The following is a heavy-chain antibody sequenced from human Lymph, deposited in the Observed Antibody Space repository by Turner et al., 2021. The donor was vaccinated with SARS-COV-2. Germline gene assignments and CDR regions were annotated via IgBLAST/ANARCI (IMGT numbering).Heavy chain of an antibody. Sequence: QVQLVESGGGVVQPGRSLRLSCAASGFTFSSYAMHWVRQAPGKGLEWVAVISYDGSNKYYADSVKGRFTISRVNSKNTLYLQVNSLRAEDTAVFYCATLFTIPYYSDSSGYYTDYWGQGTLVTVSS. J-gene: IGHJ4*02. CDR3: ATLFTIPYYSDSSGYYTDY. V-gene: IGHV3-30*04. CDR2: ISYDGSNK. D-gene: IGHD3-22*01. CDR1: GFTFSSYA.